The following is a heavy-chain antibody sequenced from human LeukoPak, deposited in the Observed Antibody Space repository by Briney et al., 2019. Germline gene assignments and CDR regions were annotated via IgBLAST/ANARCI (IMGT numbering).Heavy chain of an antibody. Sequence: GGSLRLSCAASGFTFSTYSMNWVRQAPGEGLEWVSFISSSSSSSTVYYADSMKGRFTISRDNAKNLLYLQMNSLRAEDTAVYYCARDSSSPYWYFNLWGRGTLVTVSS. CDR1: GFTFSTYS. CDR3: ARDSSSPYWYFNL. CDR2: ISSSSSSSTV. V-gene: IGHV3-48*04. J-gene: IGHJ2*01.